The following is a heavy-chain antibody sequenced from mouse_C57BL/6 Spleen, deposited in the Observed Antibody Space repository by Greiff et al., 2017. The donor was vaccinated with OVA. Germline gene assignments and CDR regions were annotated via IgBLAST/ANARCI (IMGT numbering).Heavy chain of an antibody. CDR1: GYTFTSYG. D-gene: IGHD2-1*01. V-gene: IGHV1-58*01. CDR3: ARRNGNLYYMDY. CDR2: IYLGNGYT. J-gene: IGHJ2*01. Sequence: EVQLQQSGAELVRPGSSVKMSCKTSGYTFTSYGINWVKQRPGQGLEWIGYIYLGNGYTEYNEKFKGKATLTSDTSSSTAYMQLSSLTSEDSANYFCARRNGNLYYMDYWGQGTTLTVSS.